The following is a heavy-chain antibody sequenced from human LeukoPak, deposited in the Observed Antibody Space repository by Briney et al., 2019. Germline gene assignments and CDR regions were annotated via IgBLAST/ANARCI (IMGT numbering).Heavy chain of an antibody. CDR1: GFTFSSYS. Sequence: GGSLRLSCAASGFTFSSYSMNWVRQAPGKGVEWVSSISSSSSYIYYADSVKGRSTISRDNAKNSLYLQMNSLRAEDTAVYYCASTRAGYAHYWGQGTLVTVSS. CDR2: ISSSSSYI. V-gene: IGHV3-21*01. CDR3: ASTRAGYAHY. D-gene: IGHD3-9*01. J-gene: IGHJ4*02.